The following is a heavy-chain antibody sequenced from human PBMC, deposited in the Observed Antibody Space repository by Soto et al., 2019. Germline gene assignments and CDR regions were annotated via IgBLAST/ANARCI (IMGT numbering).Heavy chain of an antibody. CDR3: ARDRGVVPAAIKSYGMDV. D-gene: IGHD2-2*02. CDR1: EHSFSIRSAA. V-gene: IGHV6-1*01. CDR2: TYYRSKWYN. J-gene: IGHJ6*02. Sequence: SVTCGVAEHSFSIRSAAWNGIGQCPSIGLECLGMTYYRSKWYNDYAVSVKSRITINPDTSKNQFSLQLNSVTPEDTAVYYCARDRGVVPAAIKSYGMDVWGQGTTVTVSS.